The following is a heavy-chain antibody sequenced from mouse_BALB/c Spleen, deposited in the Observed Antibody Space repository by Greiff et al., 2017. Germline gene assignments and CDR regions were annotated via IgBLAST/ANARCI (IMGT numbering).Heavy chain of an antibody. CDR3: NASGYGN. J-gene: IGHJ4*01. D-gene: IGHD2-10*02. Sequence: EVQLQQSGAELVRSGASVKLSCTASGFNIKDYYMHWVKQRPEQGLEWIGWIDPENGDTEYAPKFQGKATMTADTSSNTAYLQLSSLTSEDTAVYYCNASGYGNRGQGTSVTVSS. CDR1: GFNIKDYY. CDR2: IDPENGDT. V-gene: IGHV14-4*02.